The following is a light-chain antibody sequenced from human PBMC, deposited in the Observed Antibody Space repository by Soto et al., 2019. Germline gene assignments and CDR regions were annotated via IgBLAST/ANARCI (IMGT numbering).Light chain of an antibody. CDR1: QSVSSY. Sequence: EIVLTQSPATLSLSPGERATLSCRASQSVSSYLAWYQQKPGQAPRLLIYDASNRATGIPARFSGSGSGTDFTLKIISLEPEDFAVYYCQQRSNWPRVYTFGQGTKLEIK. CDR3: QQRSNWPRVYT. CDR2: DAS. J-gene: IGKJ2*01. V-gene: IGKV3-11*01.